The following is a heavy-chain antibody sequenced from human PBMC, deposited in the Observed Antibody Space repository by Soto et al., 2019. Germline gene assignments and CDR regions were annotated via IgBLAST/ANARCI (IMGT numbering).Heavy chain of an antibody. Sequence: ASVKVSCKASGYTFFTYYISWVRQAPGQGLEWMGWMSPDSGDTGYVPNFQGRVSMTRNTSISTAYMELSDLRSEDTAVYYCARSRGGTGVHFDFWGQGTQVTVSS. V-gene: IGHV1-8*02. CDR2: MSPDSGDT. CDR3: ARSRGGTGVHFDF. D-gene: IGHD7-27*01. J-gene: IGHJ4*02. CDR1: GYTFFTYY.